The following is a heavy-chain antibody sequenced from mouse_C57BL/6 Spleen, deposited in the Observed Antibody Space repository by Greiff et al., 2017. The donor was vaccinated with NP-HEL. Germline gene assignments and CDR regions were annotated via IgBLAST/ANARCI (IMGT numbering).Heavy chain of an antibody. CDR1: GYAFSSYW. V-gene: IGHV1-80*01. Sequence: VQLQESGAELVKPGASVKISCKASGYAFSSYWMNWVKQRPGKGLEWIGQIYPGDGDTNYNGKFKGKATLTADKSSSTAYMQLSSLTSEDSAVYFCARSLYDYGSSPRWYFDVWGTGTTVTVSS. D-gene: IGHD1-1*01. J-gene: IGHJ1*03. CDR2: IYPGDGDT. CDR3: ARSLYDYGSSPRWYFDV.